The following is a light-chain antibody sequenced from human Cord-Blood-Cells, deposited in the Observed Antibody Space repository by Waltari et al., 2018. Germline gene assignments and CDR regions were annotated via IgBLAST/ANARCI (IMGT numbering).Light chain of an antibody. CDR2: QDS. CDR3: QAWDSSTYV. Sequence: SYELTQPPSVSVSTGQTASIPCSGDQLGDKYACWYQQKPGQSPVLVIYQDSKRPSGIPERFSGSNSGNTATLTISGTQAMDEADYYCQAWDSSTYVFGTGTKVTVL. CDR1: QLGDKY. V-gene: IGLV3-1*01. J-gene: IGLJ1*01.